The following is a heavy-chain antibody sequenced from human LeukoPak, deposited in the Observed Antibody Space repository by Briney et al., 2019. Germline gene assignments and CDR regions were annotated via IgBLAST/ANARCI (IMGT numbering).Heavy chain of an antibody. Sequence: GASVKVTWKASGYTFTSYGISWVRQAPGQGLEWMGWISAYNGNTNYAQKLQGRVTMTTDTSTSTAYMELRSLRSDDTAVYYCARDRTYYYYYYGMDVWGKGTTVTVSS. CDR1: GYTFTSYG. CDR2: ISAYNGNT. CDR3: ARDRTYYYYYYGMDV. J-gene: IGHJ6*04. V-gene: IGHV1-18*04. D-gene: IGHD1-1*01.